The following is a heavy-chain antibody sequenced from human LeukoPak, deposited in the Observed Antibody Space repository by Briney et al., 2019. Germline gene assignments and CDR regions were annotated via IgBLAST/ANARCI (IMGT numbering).Heavy chain of an antibody. CDR3: ARGWDLLYYFDY. J-gene: IGHJ4*02. D-gene: IGHD1-26*01. CDR2: IVGSGGST. Sequence: PGGSLRLSCAASGFTLSNYAMSRVRQAPGKGLEWVSTIVGSGGSTYYADSVKGRFTISRDNSKNTLYLQMNSLRAEDTAVYSCARGWDLLYYFDYWGQGTLVTVSS. CDR1: GFTLSNYA. V-gene: IGHV3-23*01.